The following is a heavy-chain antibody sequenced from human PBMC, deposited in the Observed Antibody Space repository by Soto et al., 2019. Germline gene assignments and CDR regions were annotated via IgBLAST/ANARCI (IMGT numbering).Heavy chain of an antibody. D-gene: IGHD1-26*01. V-gene: IGHV3-23*01. CDR1: GFTFSSYA. CDR3: AKKGAIVGATDY. Sequence: EVQLLESGGGLVQPGGSLRLSCAASGFTFSSYAMSWVRQAPGKGLEWVSAISGSGGSTYYADSVKGRFTISRDNSKNTLYLQMNSLRGEDTAVYYCAKKGAIVGATDYWGQGTLVTVSS. CDR2: ISGSGGST. J-gene: IGHJ4*02.